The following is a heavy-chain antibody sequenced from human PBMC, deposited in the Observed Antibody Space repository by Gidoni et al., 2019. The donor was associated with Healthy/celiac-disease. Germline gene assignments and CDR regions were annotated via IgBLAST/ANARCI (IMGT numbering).Heavy chain of an antibody. CDR1: GFTFDDYA. V-gene: IGHV3-9*01. CDR2: ISWNSGSI. CDR3: AKGHRSDYRVYDY. J-gene: IGHJ4*02. D-gene: IGHD4-4*01. Sequence: EVQLVESGGGLVQPGRSLRLSCAASGFTFDDYAMHWVRQAPGKGLEWVSGISWNSGSIGYADSVKGRFTISRDNAKNSLYLQMNSLRAEDTALYYCAKGHRSDYRVYDYWGQGTLVTVSS.